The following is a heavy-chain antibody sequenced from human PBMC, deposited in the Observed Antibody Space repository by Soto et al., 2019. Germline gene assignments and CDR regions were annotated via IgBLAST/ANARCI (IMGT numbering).Heavy chain of an antibody. V-gene: IGHV4-61*03. CDR1: GGSVTRINYY. Sequence: SETLSLTCSVSGGSVTRINYYWSWIRQPPGKGLEWIGYIYNSGSTIYNPALKSRVAISLDTSKNHFSLRLTSVTAAATAVYYCERHQAPGYLQFDTWGKGTMVTAS. CDR3: ERHQAPGYLQFDT. CDR2: IYNSGST. D-gene: IGHD2-15*01. J-gene: IGHJ5*02.